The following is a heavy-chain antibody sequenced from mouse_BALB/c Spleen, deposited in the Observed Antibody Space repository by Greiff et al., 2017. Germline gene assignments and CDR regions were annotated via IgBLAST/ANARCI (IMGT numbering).Heavy chain of an antibody. J-gene: IGHJ2*01. CDR2: ISYSGST. D-gene: IGHD2-1*01. CDR1: GYSITSDYA. Sequence: VQLKESGPGLVKPSQSLSLTCTVTGYSITSDYAWNWIRQFPGNKLEWMGYISYSGSTSYNPSLKSRISITRDTSKNQFFLQLNSVTTEDTATYYCARDGTLYFDDWGQGTTLTVSS. V-gene: IGHV3-2*02. CDR3: ARDGTLYFDD.